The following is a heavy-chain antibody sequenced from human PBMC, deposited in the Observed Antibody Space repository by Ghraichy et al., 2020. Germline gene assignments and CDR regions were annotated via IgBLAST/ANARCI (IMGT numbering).Heavy chain of an antibody. J-gene: IGHJ3*02. CDR1: GGSISSSSYY. D-gene: IGHD3-10*01. V-gene: IGHV4-39*07. CDR3: ARDLRSRDVFDM. Sequence: SETLSLTCSVSGGSISSSSYYWGWIRQPPGKGLEWIGSIYYSGSTYYNPSLKSRVTISVDTSKNQLSLKVSSVTAADTAVYYCARDLRSRDVFDMWGQGTRVTVSS. CDR2: IYYSGST.